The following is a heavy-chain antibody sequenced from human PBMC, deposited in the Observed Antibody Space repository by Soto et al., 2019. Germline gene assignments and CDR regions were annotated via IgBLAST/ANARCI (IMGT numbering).Heavy chain of an antibody. CDR2: IIPIFGTT. CDR1: GGTFSNYA. V-gene: IGHV1-69*01. CDR3: VARRYCSNGSCPYYFDY. D-gene: IGHD2-15*01. J-gene: IGHJ4*02. Sequence: QVQVVQSGAEVKKPGSSVKVSCKASGGTFSNYAISWVRQAPGQGLEWMGGIIPIFGTTNYPQKSQGRVTITADEPTSTSYMELGSLRSEDTAVYFCVARRYCSNGSCPYYFDYWGQGTLVTVSS.